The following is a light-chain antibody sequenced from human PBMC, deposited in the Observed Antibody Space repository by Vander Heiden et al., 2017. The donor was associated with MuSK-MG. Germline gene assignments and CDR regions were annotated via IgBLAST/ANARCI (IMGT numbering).Light chain of an antibody. J-gene: IGKJ2*01. CDR2: AAS. V-gene: IGKV1-39*01. CDR3: QHSDSTPKT. Sequence: DIQMTQSPSSLSASVGDRVTITCRASQSISSYLNWYQQKPGKAPTLLIYAASSLQSGVPSRFSGSGSGTDFTLTISRLQPEYFATYYCQHSDSTPKTFGQGTKVEIK. CDR1: QSISSY.